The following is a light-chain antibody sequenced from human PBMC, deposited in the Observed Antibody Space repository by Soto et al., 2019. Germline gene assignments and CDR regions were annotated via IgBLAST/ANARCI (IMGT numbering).Light chain of an antibody. CDR3: HQYDNAPQT. J-gene: IGKJ2*01. Sequence: IVLMQSPGTLSLSPGERATLSCRASQTLRRTYIAWYQQKPGQAPRVLIYGADKRATGIPDRFSGSGSGTDFSLTISRLEPEDFAVYYGHQYDNAPQTYSQGTKVDIK. CDR1: QTLRRTY. CDR2: GAD. V-gene: IGKV3-20*01.